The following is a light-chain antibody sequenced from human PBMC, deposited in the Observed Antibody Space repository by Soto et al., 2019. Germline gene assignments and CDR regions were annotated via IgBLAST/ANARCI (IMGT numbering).Light chain of an antibody. CDR1: QSVFYRSDNRNN. V-gene: IGKV4-1*01. Sequence: DIVMTQSPDYLAVSLGERATIHCQSSQSVFYRSDNRNNLTWYQQKPGQPPKLLIYGASIRESGVPDRFSGSGSRTHFTLAISSLQAEDVAVYYCQQYYSTPYTFGQGTKLQIK. CDR3: QQYYSTPYT. J-gene: IGKJ2*01. CDR2: GAS.